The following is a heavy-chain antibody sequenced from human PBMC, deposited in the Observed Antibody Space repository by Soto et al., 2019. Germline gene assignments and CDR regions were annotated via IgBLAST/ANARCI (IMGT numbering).Heavy chain of an antibody. CDR2: IVVGSGNT. Sequence: SVKVSCKASGFTFTTSGIHWVRQARGQGLEWMGWIVVGSGNTKYNQKFQERVTLTRDMATDTAYMDLRSLTSADTAIYYCAAVVPPSGILERLGLDPWGQGTLVTVSS. CDR1: GFTFTTSG. CDR3: AAVVPPSGILERLGLDP. D-gene: IGHD3-3*01. V-gene: IGHV1-58*02. J-gene: IGHJ5*02.